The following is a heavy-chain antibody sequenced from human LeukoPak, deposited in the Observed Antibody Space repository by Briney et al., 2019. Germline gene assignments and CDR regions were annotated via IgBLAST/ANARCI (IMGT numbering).Heavy chain of an antibody. V-gene: IGHV1-18*01. D-gene: IGHD3-22*01. Sequence: ASVKVSCEASGYTFTSYGISWVRQAPGQGLEWMGWISAYNGNTNYAQKLQGRVTMTTDTSTSTAYMELRSLRSDDPAVYYCARVEYYYDSSGYYYCDYWGQGTLVTVSS. CDR2: ISAYNGNT. CDR3: ARVEYYYDSSGYYYCDY. J-gene: IGHJ4*02. CDR1: GYTFTSYG.